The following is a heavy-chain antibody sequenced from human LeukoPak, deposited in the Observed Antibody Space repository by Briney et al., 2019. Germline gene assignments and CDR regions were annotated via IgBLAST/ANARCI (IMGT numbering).Heavy chain of an antibody. CDR2: INHSGST. Sequence: PSETLSLTCAVYGGSFSGYYWSWIRQPPGKGLEWIGEINHSGSTNYNPSLKSRVTISVDTSKNQFSLDVNSVTGADSAVYYCARWALKSAFDLWGQGTTVTVAS. CDR3: ARWALKSAFDL. J-gene: IGHJ3*01. CDR1: GGSFSGYY. V-gene: IGHV4-34*01.